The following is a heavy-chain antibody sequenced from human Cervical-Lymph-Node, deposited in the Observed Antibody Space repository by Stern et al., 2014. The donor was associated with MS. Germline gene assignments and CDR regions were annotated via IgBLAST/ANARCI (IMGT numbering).Heavy chain of an antibody. CDR2: ISTISTI. CDR3: ARDDWVERLDS. CDR1: GFPLSIYS. Sequence: DVQLLESGGGLVQPGGSLRLSCAASGFPLSIYSMNWVRQAPGKGLEWVSYISTISTIYYADSVKGRFTISRDNAKNSLYLQMNSLRAEDTAVYFCARDDWVERLDSWGQGTLVTVSS. V-gene: IGHV3-48*01. J-gene: IGHJ5*01. D-gene: IGHD1-1*01.